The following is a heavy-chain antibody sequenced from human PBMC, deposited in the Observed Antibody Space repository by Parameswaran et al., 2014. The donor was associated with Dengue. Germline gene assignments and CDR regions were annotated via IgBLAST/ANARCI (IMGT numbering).Heavy chain of an antibody. Sequence: WIRQPPGKGLEWVSAISGSGGSTYYADSVKGRFTISRDNSKNTLYLQMNSLRAEDTAVYYCAKDQREFWFGELVPFDYWGQGTLVTVSS. CDR3: AKDQREFWFGELVPFDY. CDR2: ISGSGGST. D-gene: IGHD3-10*01. J-gene: IGHJ4*02. V-gene: IGHV3-23*01.